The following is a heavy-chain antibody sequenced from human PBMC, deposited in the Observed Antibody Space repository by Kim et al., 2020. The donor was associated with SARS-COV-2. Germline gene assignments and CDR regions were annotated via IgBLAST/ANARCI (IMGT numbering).Heavy chain of an antibody. CDR1: GGSLSGNY. CDR2: VNHSGFT. CDR3: ARRNSDGYVYFDF. V-gene: IGHV4-34*01. Sequence: SETLSLTCGVFGGSLSGNYWSWIRQTPGKGLEWIGEVNHSGFTNYNPALKRRVTVSVDPSKNQFSLKLSSVTATDTAVYYCARRNSDGYVYFDFWGQGTLVTVFS. J-gene: IGHJ4*02. D-gene: IGHD3-16*01.